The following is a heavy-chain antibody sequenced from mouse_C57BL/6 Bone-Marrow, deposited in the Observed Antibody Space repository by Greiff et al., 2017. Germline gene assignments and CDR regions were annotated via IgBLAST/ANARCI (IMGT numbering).Heavy chain of an antibody. D-gene: IGHD1-1*01. Sequence: VQLQQSGPELVKPGASVKISCKASGYTFTDYYMNWVKQSHGKSLEWIGDINPNNGGTSYNQKFKGKATLTVDKSSSTAYMELRSLTSEDSAVYYGAKCSFYYGSSYFDYWGQGTTLTVSS. V-gene: IGHV1-26*01. J-gene: IGHJ2*01. CDR1: GYTFTDYY. CDR3: AKCSFYYGSSYFDY. CDR2: INPNNGGT.